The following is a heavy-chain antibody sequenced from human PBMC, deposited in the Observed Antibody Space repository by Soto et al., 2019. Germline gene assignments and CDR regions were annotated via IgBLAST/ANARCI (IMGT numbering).Heavy chain of an antibody. CDR1: GYTFTCCS. D-gene: IGHD2-21*02. CDR3: ARGSQGPYCGGDCYLAFDI. CDR2: ITLYNGNT. Sequence: ASVKVSCKASGYTFTCCSLHWLQQAPGQGLERMRWITLYNGNTNYSKKFQGRVTITRDISARTAYIELSSLRSEDTAVYYCARGSQGPYCGGDCYLAFDIWGQGTMVTVSS. J-gene: IGHJ3*02. V-gene: IGHV1-3*01.